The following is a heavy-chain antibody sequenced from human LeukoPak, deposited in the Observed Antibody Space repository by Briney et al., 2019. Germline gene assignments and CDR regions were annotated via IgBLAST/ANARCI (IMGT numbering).Heavy chain of an antibody. Sequence: GGSLRLSCAASGFTFSSYWMHWVRQAPGKGLVWVSRINSDGSSTSYADSVKGRFTISRDNAKKTLYLQMNSLRAEDTAVYYCASLTFGVDNWFDPWGQGTLDTVSS. D-gene: IGHD2-8*01. V-gene: IGHV3-74*01. CDR3: ASLTFGVDNWFDP. CDR1: GFTFSSYW. CDR2: INSDGSST. J-gene: IGHJ5*02.